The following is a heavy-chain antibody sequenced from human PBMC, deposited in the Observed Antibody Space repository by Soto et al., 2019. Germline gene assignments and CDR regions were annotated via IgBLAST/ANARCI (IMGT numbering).Heavy chain of an antibody. Sequence: KAGGSLRLSCAASGFTFSTYNMNWVRQAPGKGLEWVSFISSSSSYIYYADSVKGRFTISRDNAKNSLYLQMNSLRAEDTAVYYCARDPRPSYESSGYYVSAYWGQGTLVTVSS. J-gene: IGHJ4*02. CDR1: GFTFSTYN. CDR3: ARDPRPSYESSGYYVSAY. D-gene: IGHD3-22*01. V-gene: IGHV3-21*01. CDR2: ISSSSSYI.